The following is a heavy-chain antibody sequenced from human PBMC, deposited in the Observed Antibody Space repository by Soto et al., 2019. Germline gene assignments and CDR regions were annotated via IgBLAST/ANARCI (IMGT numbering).Heavy chain of an antibody. CDR3: ARDPYYYDSSGSYGGDY. J-gene: IGHJ4*02. Sequence: ASVKVSCKASGYTFTSYYMHWVRQAPGQGLAWMGIINPSGGSTSYAQKFQGRVTMTRDTSTSTVYMELSSLRSEDTAVYYCARDPYYYDSSGSYGGDYWGQGTMVTGAS. V-gene: IGHV1-46*01. CDR2: INPSGGST. D-gene: IGHD3-22*01. CDR1: GYTFTSYY.